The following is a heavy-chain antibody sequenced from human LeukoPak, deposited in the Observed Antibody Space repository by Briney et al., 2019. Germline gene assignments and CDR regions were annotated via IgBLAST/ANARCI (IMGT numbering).Heavy chain of an antibody. J-gene: IGHJ3*02. CDR2: ISYDGSSK. CDR3: AREVSDAFDI. Sequence: GGSLRLSCAASGFTFNSYGMHWVRQAPGKGLEWVAIISYDGSSKYCADSVKGRFTISRDNSKNTLFLQMNSLRAEDTAVYYCAREVSDAFDIWGQGTMVTVSS. CDR1: GFTFNSYG. V-gene: IGHV3-30*03. D-gene: IGHD2-8*01.